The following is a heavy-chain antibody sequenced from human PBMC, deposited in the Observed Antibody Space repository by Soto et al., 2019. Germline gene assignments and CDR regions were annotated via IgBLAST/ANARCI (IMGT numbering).Heavy chain of an antibody. J-gene: IGHJ4*02. CDR1: VGSISSSNG. CDR2: IYHSGST. CDR3: ASITTAWGFDY. D-gene: IGHD4-17*01. V-gene: IGHV4-4*02. Sequence: NPSETLSLTCAVSVGSISSSNGWSCVRQPPGKGLEWIGEIYHSGSTNYNPSLKSRVTISVDKSKNQFSLKLSSVTAADTAVYYCASITTAWGFDYWGQGTLVTVSS.